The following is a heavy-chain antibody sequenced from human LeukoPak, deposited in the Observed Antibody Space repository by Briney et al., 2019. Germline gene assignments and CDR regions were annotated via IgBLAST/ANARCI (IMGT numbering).Heavy chain of an antibody. CDR3: ARDGWDY. CDR2: ISYDGSNK. V-gene: IGHV3-30-3*01. D-gene: IGHD2-15*01. Sequence: GGSLRLSCAASGFSFSDAWMNWVRQAPGKGLEWVAVISYDGSNKYYADSVKGRFTISRDNSKNTLYLQMNSLRAEDTAVYYCARDGWDYWGQGTLVTVSS. CDR1: GFSFSDAW. J-gene: IGHJ4*02.